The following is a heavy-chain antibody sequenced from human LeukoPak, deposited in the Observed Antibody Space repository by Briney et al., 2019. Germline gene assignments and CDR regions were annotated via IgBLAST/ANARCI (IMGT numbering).Heavy chain of an antibody. CDR3: ARGEADYLLWSGFDP. Sequence: SETLSLTCTVSGYSISSGYYWGWIRQPPGKVLEWIGSIYHSGSTYYNPSLKSRVTISVDTSKNQFSLKLSSVTAADTAVYYCARGEADYLLWSGFDPWGQGTLVTVSS. CDR2: IYHSGST. V-gene: IGHV4-38-2*02. CDR1: GYSISSGYY. J-gene: IGHJ5*02. D-gene: IGHD3-10*01.